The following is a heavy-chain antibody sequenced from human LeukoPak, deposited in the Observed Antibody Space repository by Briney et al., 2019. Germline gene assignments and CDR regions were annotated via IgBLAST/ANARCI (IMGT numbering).Heavy chain of an antibody. CDR3: ARDLAGDYGDY. D-gene: IGHD3-10*01. CDR1: GYTFTNYG. Sequence: ASVKVSCKASGYTFTNYGFTWVRQAPGQGLEWTGWISACNGNTNYAQKFQGRVTMTTDTSTSTAYMELRSLRSDDTAVYYCARDLAGDYGDYWGQGTLVTVSS. J-gene: IGHJ4*02. V-gene: IGHV1-18*01. CDR2: ISACNGNT.